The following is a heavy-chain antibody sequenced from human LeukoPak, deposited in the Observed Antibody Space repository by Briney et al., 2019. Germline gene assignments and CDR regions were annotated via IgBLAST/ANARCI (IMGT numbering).Heavy chain of an antibody. J-gene: IGHJ6*02. CDR3: ARDRYSSSWYDYYGMDV. V-gene: IGHV1-69*13. Sequence: GASVKVSCKASGGTFSSYAISWVRQAPGQGLEWMGGIIPIFGTANYAQKFQGRVTITADESTSTAYMELSSLRFEGTAVYYCARDRYSSSWYDYYGMDVWGQGTTVTVSS. CDR1: GGTFSSYA. CDR2: IIPIFGTA. D-gene: IGHD6-13*01.